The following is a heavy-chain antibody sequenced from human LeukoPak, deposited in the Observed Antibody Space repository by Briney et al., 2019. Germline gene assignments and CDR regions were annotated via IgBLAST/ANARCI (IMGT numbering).Heavy chain of an antibody. J-gene: IGHJ4*01. CDR3: AHRHYNTILY. CDR2: LSYSDDK. D-gene: IGHD3-9*01. CDR1: GCSLTTSGVA. Sequence: SGPTLVNPTQTLTLTCTFSGCSLTTSGVAVAWSLQPPGKALGWLSLLSYSDDKRDSPSLKGRLTITKDTSKNQVVLTMTNMHPVETATYYCAHRHYNTILYWGHGTLVTVSS. V-gene: IGHV2-5*01.